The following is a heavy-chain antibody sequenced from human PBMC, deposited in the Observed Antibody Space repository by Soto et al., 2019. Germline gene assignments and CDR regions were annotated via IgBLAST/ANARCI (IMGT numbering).Heavy chain of an antibody. CDR1: GGSISSYY. J-gene: IGHJ6*04. CDR3: ARQPYYDFSLDV. CDR2: IYYSGST. D-gene: IGHD3-3*01. Sequence: QVQLQESGPGLVKPSETLSLTCTVSGGSISSYYWSWIRQPPGKGLEWIGYIYYSGSTNYNPSLRSRVTISVDTSKNQFSLKLSSVTAADTAVYYCARQPYYDFSLDVWGKGTTVTVSS. V-gene: IGHV4-59*08.